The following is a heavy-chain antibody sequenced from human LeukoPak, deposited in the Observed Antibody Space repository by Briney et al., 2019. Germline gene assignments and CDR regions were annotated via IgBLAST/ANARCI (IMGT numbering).Heavy chain of an antibody. Sequence: PGGSLRLSCAAPGFTFSSSVMSWVRQAPGKRVKGVSSIGGRGGSTYRADSVKGRFTISRDNSKSTLYLQMNSLRAEDTAVYYCAKREQQLDYFDYWGQGTLVTVS. CDR2: IGGRGGST. D-gene: IGHD6-13*01. V-gene: IGHV3-23*01. J-gene: IGHJ4*02. CDR3: AKREQQLDYFDY. CDR1: GFTFSSSV.